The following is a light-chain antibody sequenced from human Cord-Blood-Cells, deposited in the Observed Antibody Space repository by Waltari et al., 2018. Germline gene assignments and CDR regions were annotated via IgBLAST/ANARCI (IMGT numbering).Light chain of an antibody. CDR2: AAS. Sequence: DIQMTQSPSSLSASVGDRVTITCRASQSISSYLKWYQQKPGKAPKLLIYAASSLQSRVPSRCSGSGSGTDFTLTINSLQPEDFATYYCQQSYSTSWTFGQGTKVEIK. J-gene: IGKJ1*01. CDR3: QQSYSTSWT. V-gene: IGKV1-39*01. CDR1: QSISSY.